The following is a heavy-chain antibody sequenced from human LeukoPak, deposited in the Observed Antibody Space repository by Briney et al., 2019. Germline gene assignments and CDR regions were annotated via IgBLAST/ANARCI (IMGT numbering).Heavy chain of an antibody. CDR1: GFTFISYW. CDR3: ARDAPGNTAPDY. V-gene: IGHV3-74*01. Sequence: GGSLRLSCAASGFTFISYWMHSVRQAPGKGLVWVSRINGYGSSTDFADSVKGRFTISRDNANNTLYLQMNSLRAEDTAVYYCARDAPGNTAPDYWGQGTLVTVSS. J-gene: IGHJ4*02. D-gene: IGHD5-18*01. CDR2: INGYGSST.